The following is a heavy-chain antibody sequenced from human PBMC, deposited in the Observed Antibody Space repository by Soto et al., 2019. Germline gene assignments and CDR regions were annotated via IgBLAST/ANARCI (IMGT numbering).Heavy chain of an antibody. V-gene: IGHV3-30*04. D-gene: IGHD5-12*01. CDR2: ISFDASEK. Sequence: QVQLVESGGGVVQPGASLTLSCAASGFRFSGFGMHWVRQAPGKGLDWVAVISFDASEKFYVDSVKGRFSISRDDSHSKVFLQMNSLRREDTGVYYCARDLGGYVHLWDKSNYWGQGTLVNVS. CDR1: GFRFSGFG. J-gene: IGHJ1*01. CDR3: ARDLGGYVHLWDKSNY.